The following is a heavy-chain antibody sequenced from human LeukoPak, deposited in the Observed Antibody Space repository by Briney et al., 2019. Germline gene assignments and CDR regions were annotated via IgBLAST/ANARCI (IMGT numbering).Heavy chain of an antibody. CDR2: ISFDGSDK. D-gene: IGHD2-2*01. Sequence: GGSLRLSCAASGFTFSSYAMHWVRQAPGKGLEWVAIISFDGSDKYYADSVKGRFTISRDNSKNTLYLQMNSLRTEDTALYYCARDWRSVVPAAHFDYWGQGTLVTVSS. J-gene: IGHJ4*02. V-gene: IGHV3-30-3*01. CDR1: GFTFSSYA. CDR3: ARDWRSVVPAAHFDY.